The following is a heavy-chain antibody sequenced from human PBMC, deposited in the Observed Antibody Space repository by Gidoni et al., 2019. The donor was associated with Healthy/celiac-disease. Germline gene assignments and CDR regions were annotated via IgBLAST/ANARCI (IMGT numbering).Heavy chain of an antibody. J-gene: IGHJ6*02. V-gene: IGHV4-34*01. Sequence: QVQLQQWGAGLLKPSETLSLTCAVYGGSFSGYYWSWIRQPPGKGLEWIGEINHSGSTNYNPSLKSRVTISVDTSKNQFSLKLSSVTAADTAVYYCARVVLRWSSSWYGKTAFYGMDVWGQGTTVTVSS. CDR2: INHSGST. CDR1: GGSFSGYY. D-gene: IGHD6-13*01. CDR3: ARVVLRWSSSWYGKTAFYGMDV.